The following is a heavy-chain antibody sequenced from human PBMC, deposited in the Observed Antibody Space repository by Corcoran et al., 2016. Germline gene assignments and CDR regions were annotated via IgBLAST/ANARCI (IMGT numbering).Heavy chain of an antibody. V-gene: IGHV3-74*01. CDR3: ARVEGNYDTSGYSI. J-gene: IGHJ4*02. D-gene: IGHD3-22*01. CDR2: MNSDGSSI. CDR1: GFTFSTYW. Sequence: EVQLVESGGGLVKPGGSLRLSCAASGFTFSTYWMHWVRQAPGKGLVWVSRMNSDGSSISYADSVKGRFTISRDNAKNTLYLQMNSLRVEDTAVYYCARVEGNYDTSGYSIWGQGTLVTVSS.